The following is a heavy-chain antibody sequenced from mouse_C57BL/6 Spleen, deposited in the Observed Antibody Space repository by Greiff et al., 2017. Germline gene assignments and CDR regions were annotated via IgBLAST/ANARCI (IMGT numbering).Heavy chain of an antibody. V-gene: IGHV1-82*01. Sequence: VKLQESGPELVKPGASVKISCKASGYAFSSSWMNWVKKRPGKGLEWIGRIYPGDGDTNYNGKFKGKATLTADKSSSTAYMQLSSLTSEDSAVYFWARGASTVVATDAMDYWGQGTSVTVSS. D-gene: IGHD1-1*01. CDR2: IYPGDGDT. CDR1: GYAFSSSW. J-gene: IGHJ4*01. CDR3: ARGASTVVATDAMDY.